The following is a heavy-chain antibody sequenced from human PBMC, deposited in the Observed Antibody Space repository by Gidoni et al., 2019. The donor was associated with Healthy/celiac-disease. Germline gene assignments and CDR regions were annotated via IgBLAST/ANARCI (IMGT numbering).Heavy chain of an antibody. CDR2: ISWNSGSI. V-gene: IGHV3-9*01. CDR1: GFTFDDYA. D-gene: IGHD1-7*01. CDR3: AKGTNFDY. J-gene: IGHJ4*02. Sequence: EVQLVESGGGLVQPGRSLRLSCAASGFTFDDYAMHWVRQAPGKGLGWVSGISWNSGSIGYADSVKGRFTISRDNAKNSLYLQMNSLRAEDTALYYCAKGTNFDYWGQGTLVTVSS.